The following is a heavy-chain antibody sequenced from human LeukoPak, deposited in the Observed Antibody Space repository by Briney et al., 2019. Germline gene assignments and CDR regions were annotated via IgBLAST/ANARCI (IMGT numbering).Heavy chain of an antibody. CDR3: ARGTYYYGSGALFDY. CDR1: GFTFSSYS. V-gene: IGHV3-21*01. J-gene: IGHJ4*02. CDR2: ISSSSSYI. D-gene: IGHD3-10*01. Sequence: GGSLRLSCAASGFTFSSYSMNWVRQAPGKGLEWVSSISSSSSYIYYADSVKGRFTISRDNAKNSLYLQMNSLRAEDTAVYYCARGTYYYGSGALFDYWGQGTLVTVSS.